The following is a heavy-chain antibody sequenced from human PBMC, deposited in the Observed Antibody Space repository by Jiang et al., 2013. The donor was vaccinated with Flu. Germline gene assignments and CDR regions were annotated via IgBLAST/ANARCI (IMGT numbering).Heavy chain of an antibody. V-gene: IGHV3-30*02. D-gene: IGHD4-17*01. J-gene: IGHJ6*02. CDR2: IRYDGSNK. Sequence: VQLVESGGGVVQPGGSLRLSCAASGFTFSSYGMHWVRQAPGKGLEWVAFIRYDGSNKYYADSVKGRFTISRDNSKNTLYLQMNSLRAEDTAVYYCAKDDGYGDYSYYYGMDVWGQGTTVTVSS. CDR1: GFTFSSYG. CDR3: AKDDGYGDYSYYYGMDV.